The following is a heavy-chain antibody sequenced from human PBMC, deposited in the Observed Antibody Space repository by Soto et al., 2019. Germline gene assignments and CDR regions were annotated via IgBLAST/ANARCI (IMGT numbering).Heavy chain of an antibody. Sequence: PSETLSLTCTVSGGSISSYYWSWIRQPAGKGLEWIGRIYTSGSTNYNPSLKSRVTMSVDTSKNQFSLKLSSVTAADTAVYYCARDRLIAADGGGGVNWFDPWGQGTLVTVSS. CDR2: IYTSGST. CDR3: ARDRLIAADGGGGVNWFDP. CDR1: GGSISSYY. V-gene: IGHV4-4*07. J-gene: IGHJ5*02. D-gene: IGHD6-13*01.